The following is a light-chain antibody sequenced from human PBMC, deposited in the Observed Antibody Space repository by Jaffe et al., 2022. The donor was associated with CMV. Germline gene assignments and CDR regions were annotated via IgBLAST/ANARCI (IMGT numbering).Light chain of an antibody. V-gene: IGLV1-44*01. Sequence: QSALTQPPSASGTPGQRVTISCSGSRSSIGSNSVNWYRQYPGAAPKLLIYSSNQRPSGVPDRFSGSRSGTSASLGISGLQADDEADYYCASWDDSLKRPVFGGGTKVTVL. J-gene: IGLJ3*02. CDR1: RSSIGSNS. CDR2: SSN. CDR3: ASWDDSLKRPV.